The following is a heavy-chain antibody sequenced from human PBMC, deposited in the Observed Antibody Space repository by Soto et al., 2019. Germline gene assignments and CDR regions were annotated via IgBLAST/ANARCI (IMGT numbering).Heavy chain of an antibody. CDR1: GYTLTELS. V-gene: IGHV1-24*01. CDR3: APRYYDFWSGYYGNDY. CDR2: FDPEDGET. Sequence: ASVKVSCQVSGYTLTELSMHWVRQAPGKGLEWMGGFDPEDGETIYAQKFQGRVTMTEDTSTDTAYMELSSLRSEDTAVYYCAPRYYDFWSGYYGNDYWGQGTLVTVSS. D-gene: IGHD3-3*01. J-gene: IGHJ4*02.